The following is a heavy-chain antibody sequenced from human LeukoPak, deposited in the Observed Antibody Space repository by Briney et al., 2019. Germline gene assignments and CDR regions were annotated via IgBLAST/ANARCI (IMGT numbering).Heavy chain of an antibody. CDR3: ARVSPTVTHRALTYYFDY. CDR2: IYHSGST. CDR1: GYSISSGYY. Sequence: SETLSLTCTVSGYSISSGYYWGWIRQPPGKGLEWTGSIYHSGSTYYNPSLKSRVTISVDTSKNQFSLKLSSVTAADTAVYYCARVSPTVTHRALTYYFDYWGQGTLVTVSS. D-gene: IGHD4-17*01. V-gene: IGHV4-38-2*02. J-gene: IGHJ4*02.